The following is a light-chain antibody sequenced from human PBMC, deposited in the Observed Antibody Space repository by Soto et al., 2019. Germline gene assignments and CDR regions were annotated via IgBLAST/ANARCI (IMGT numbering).Light chain of an antibody. J-gene: IGLJ2*01. CDR1: SGHNTYA. Sequence: QLVLTQSPSASASLGASVKLTCTLSSGHNTYAIAWHQQQPEKGPRYLMRLNSDGSHTKGDGIPDRFSGSSSGAERYLTISSLQSEDEANYYCQTWATGILVFGGGTKLTVL. CDR3: QTWATGILV. V-gene: IGLV4-69*01. CDR2: LNSDGSH.